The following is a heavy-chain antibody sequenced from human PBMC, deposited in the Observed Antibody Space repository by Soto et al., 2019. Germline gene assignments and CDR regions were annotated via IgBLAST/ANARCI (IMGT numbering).Heavy chain of an antibody. Sequence: EVQLVESGGGLVKPGESLRLSCAVSGFTLSDAWMNWVRQAPGKGLEWVGRSKIKRDGGTSEYDAPVKGRFTITRDDSKNTLYLQMNSLAIEDTAMYYCTTEGGYSGSYWGLGYWGQGTLVTVSS. CDR2: SKIKRDGGTS. V-gene: IGHV3-15*07. D-gene: IGHD1-26*01. CDR3: TTEGGYSGSYWGLGY. CDR1: GFTLSDAW. J-gene: IGHJ4*02.